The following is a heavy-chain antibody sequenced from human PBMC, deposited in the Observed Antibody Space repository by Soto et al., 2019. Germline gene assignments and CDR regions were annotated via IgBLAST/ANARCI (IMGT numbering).Heavy chain of an antibody. J-gene: IGHJ4*02. Sequence: GGSLRLSCAASGFPFSDYYMSWIRQAPGKGLEWVSYISSSGSTIYYAASVKGRFTLSRDNAKNSLYLQMNSLRAEDTAVYYCERAILYGDYDYWGQGTLVTVSS. D-gene: IGHD4-17*01. CDR3: ERAILYGDYDY. CDR2: ISSSGSTI. CDR1: GFPFSDYY. V-gene: IGHV3-11*01.